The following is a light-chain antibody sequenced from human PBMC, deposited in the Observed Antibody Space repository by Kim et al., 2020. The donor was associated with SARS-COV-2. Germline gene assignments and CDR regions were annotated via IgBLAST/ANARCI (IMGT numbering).Light chain of an antibody. J-gene: IGKJ5*01. CDR3: PQSYGTPPIT. Sequence: SVGDRVTITCRASQSISSYLYWCQQKPGAAPTLLLNAASSLQSGVPPRFSGGGSATDYTLTISSLQPEDFAAFYCPQSYGTPPITFGQGTRLDIK. CDR1: QSISSY. V-gene: IGKV1-39*01. CDR2: AAS.